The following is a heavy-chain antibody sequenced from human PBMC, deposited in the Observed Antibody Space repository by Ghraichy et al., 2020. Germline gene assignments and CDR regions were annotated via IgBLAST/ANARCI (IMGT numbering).Heavy chain of an antibody. CDR3: ARGPRGSGISY. CDR2: INHSGST. D-gene: IGHD3-10*01. CDR1: GGSFSGYY. V-gene: IGHV4-34*01. Sequence: SETLSLTCAVYGGSFSGYYLSWIRQPPGKGLEWIGEINHSGSTNYNPSLKSRVTISVDTSKNQFSLKLSSVTAADTAVYYCARGPRGSGISYWGQGTLVTVSS. J-gene: IGHJ4*02.